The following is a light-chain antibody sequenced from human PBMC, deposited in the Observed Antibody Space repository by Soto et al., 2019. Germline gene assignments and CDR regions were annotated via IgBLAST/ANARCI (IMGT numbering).Light chain of an antibody. Sequence: QSALTQPASVSGSPGQSITISCTGTSSDVVCYNYVSWYQQHPGKAPKVIIYEVINRPSGVSNRFSGSKSGNTASLTISGLQAEDEADYYCSSYTSISTLVFGTGTKATVL. CDR3: SSYTSISTLV. CDR1: SSDVVCYNY. CDR2: EVI. J-gene: IGLJ1*01. V-gene: IGLV2-14*01.